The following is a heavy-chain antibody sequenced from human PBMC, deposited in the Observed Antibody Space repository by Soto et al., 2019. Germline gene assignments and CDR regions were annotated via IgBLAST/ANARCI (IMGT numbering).Heavy chain of an antibody. V-gene: IGHV3-15*01. CDR3: TTARGTYGAEYFQH. Sequence: GSLRLSCAASGFTFTNAWMSWVRQAPGKGLEWVGRIKSKTDGGTTDYAAPVKGRFTISRDDSKNTLYLQMNSLKTEDTAVYYCTTARGTYGAEYFQHWGQGTLVTAPQ. CDR2: IKSKTDGGTT. CDR1: GFTFTNAW. J-gene: IGHJ1*01. D-gene: IGHD4-17*01.